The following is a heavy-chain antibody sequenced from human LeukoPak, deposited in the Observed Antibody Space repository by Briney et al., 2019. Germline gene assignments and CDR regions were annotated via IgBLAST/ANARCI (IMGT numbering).Heavy chain of an antibody. CDR1: GFTFSSYS. D-gene: IGHD3-22*01. V-gene: IGHV3-48*01. Sequence: QPGGSLRLSCAASGFTFSSYSMNWARQAPGKGLEWVSYISTGSSIINYADSVKGRFTISRDNAKNSLYLQMNSLRAEDTAVYYCARVRYSDSSVLTRKRSYYFDYWGQGTLVTVSS. CDR3: ARVRYSDSSVLTRKRSYYFDY. CDR2: ISTGSSII. J-gene: IGHJ4*02.